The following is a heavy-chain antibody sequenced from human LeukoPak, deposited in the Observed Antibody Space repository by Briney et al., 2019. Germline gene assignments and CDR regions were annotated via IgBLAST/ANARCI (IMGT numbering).Heavy chain of an antibody. V-gene: IGHV4-59*01. CDR1: GGSISSYY. CDR2: IYYSGST. Sequence: NPSETLSLTCTVSGGSISSYYWSWIRQPPGKGLEWIGYIYYSGSTNYNPSLKSRVTISVDTSKNQFSLKLSSVTAADTAVYYCAREGYSSGWYAYWGQGTLVTVSS. CDR3: AREGYSSGWYAY. D-gene: IGHD6-19*01. J-gene: IGHJ4*02.